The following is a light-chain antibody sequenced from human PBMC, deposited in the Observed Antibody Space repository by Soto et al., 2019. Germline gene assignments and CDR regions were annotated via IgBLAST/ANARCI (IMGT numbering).Light chain of an antibody. CDR2: LNSDGSH. Sequence: QAVVTQSPSAPASLGASVKLTCTLSSGHSNYAIAWHQQQPEKGPRYLMKLNSDGSHSKGDGIPDRFSGSSSGAERYLTISSLQSEDEADYYCQTWGTGIRVFGGGTKLTVL. J-gene: IGLJ2*01. V-gene: IGLV4-69*01. CDR3: QTWGTGIRV. CDR1: SGHSNYA.